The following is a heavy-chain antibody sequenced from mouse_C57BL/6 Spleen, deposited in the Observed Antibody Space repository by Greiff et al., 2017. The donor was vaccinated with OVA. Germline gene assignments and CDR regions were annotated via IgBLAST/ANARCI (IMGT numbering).Heavy chain of an antibody. V-gene: IGHV1-18*01. CDR3: ARSPYDYDGTWYAMDY. Sequence: EVQLQQSGPELVKPGASVKIPCKASGYTFTDYNMDWVKQSHGKSLEWIGDINPNNGGTSYNQKFKGKATLTVAKSSSTAYMELRSLTSEDTAVDYCARSPYDYDGTWYAMDYWGQGPSVTVSS. D-gene: IGHD2-4*01. CDR2: INPNNGGT. J-gene: IGHJ4*01. CDR1: GYTFTDYN.